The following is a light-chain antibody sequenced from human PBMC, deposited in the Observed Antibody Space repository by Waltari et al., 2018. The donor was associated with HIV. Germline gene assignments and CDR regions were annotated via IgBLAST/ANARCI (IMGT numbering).Light chain of an antibody. CDR3: KSYMGSLRWV. J-gene: IGLJ3*02. CDR2: DVS. CDR1: SSDVRGYTS. V-gene: IGLV2-8*01. Sequence: QSALTQPPSASGSPGPSVTISCTGTSSDVRGYTSVSWYQQHPGSAPNLMIFDVSKRPSGVPDRFSGSKSGNTASLTISALQPEDEADYYCKSYMGSLRWVFGGGTKLTVL.